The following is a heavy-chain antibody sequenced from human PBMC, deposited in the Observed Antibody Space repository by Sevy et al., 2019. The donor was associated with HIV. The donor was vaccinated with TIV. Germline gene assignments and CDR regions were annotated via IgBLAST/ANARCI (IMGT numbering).Heavy chain of an antibody. CDR2: IYYSGNT. Sequence: SETLSLTCTVSGGSISSGDYYWSWIRQPPGKGLEWIGYIYYSGNTYYNPSLKSRLLISVDTSKNLFSLKLGSVTAADTAVYYCARAVQKGYYYGSGSYSVLEGYFDSWGQGTLVTVSS. CDR1: GGSISSGDYY. D-gene: IGHD3-10*01. V-gene: IGHV4-30-4*01. J-gene: IGHJ4*02. CDR3: ARAVQKGYYYGSGSYSVLEGYFDS.